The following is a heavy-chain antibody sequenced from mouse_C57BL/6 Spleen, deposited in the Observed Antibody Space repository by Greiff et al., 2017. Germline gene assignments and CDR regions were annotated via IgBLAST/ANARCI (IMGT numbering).Heavy chain of an antibody. CDR3: ARSNDYSFGYFDY. Sequence: QVQLQQPGAELVKPGASVKMSCKASGYTFTSYWITWVKQRPGQGLEWIGDIYPGSGSTNHNEKFKSKATLTVDTSSSTAYMQLSSLTSEDSAVYDCARSNDYSFGYFDYWGQGTTLTVSS. CDR2: IYPGSGST. V-gene: IGHV1-55*01. D-gene: IGHD2-4*01. J-gene: IGHJ2*01. CDR1: GYTFTSYW.